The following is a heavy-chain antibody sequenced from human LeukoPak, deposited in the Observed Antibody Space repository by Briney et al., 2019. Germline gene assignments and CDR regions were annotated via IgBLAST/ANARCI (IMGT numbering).Heavy chain of an antibody. CDR3: ARVGYCSSTSCYRDPNVDY. D-gene: IGHD2-2*02. J-gene: IGHJ4*02. V-gene: IGHV5-51*01. Sequence: GESLKISCKGSGYSFTSYWIGWVRQMPGKGLEWMGIIYPGDSDTRYSPSFQGQVTISADKSISTAYLQWSSLKASDTAMYYCARVGYCSSTSCYRDPNVDYSGQGTLVTVSS. CDR1: GYSFTSYW. CDR2: IYPGDSDT.